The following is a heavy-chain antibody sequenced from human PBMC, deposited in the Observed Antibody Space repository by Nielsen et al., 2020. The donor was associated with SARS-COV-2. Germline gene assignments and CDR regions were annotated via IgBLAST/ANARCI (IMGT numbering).Heavy chain of an antibody. CDR2: ISTSSSYT. D-gene: IGHD6-13*01. CDR1: GFTFSDYY. V-gene: IGHV3-11*03. CDR3: ANHLGDSRPFDY. J-gene: IGHJ4*02. Sequence: GESLKISCAASGFTFSDYYMSWIRQAPGKGLEWVSSISTSSSYTNYADSVKGRFTISRDNGKSSLYLQMNSLRAEDTAVYHCANHLGDSRPFDYWGQGTLVTVSS.